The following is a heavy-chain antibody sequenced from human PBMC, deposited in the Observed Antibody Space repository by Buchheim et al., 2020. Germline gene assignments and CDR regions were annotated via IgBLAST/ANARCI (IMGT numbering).Heavy chain of an antibody. CDR2: IYYSGST. Sequence: QVQLQESGPGLVKPSETLSLTCTVSGGSISSYYWSWIRQPPGKGLEWIGYIYYSGSTNYNPSLKNRVTISVDTSKNQFSLKLSSVTAADTAVYYCARRYYDYVWGSYRFDYWGQGTL. V-gene: IGHV4-59*08. J-gene: IGHJ4*02. CDR1: GGSISSYY. D-gene: IGHD3-16*02. CDR3: ARRYYDYVWGSYRFDY.